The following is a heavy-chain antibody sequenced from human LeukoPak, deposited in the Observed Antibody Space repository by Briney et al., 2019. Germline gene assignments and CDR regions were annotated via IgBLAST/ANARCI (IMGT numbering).Heavy chain of an antibody. D-gene: IGHD2-15*01. CDR3: AKGARGYCSGGSRLYDY. CDR2: MNPNSGNT. Sequence: ASVKVSCKASGYTFTSYDINWVRQATGQGLEWMGWMNPNSGNTGYAQKFQGRVTMTRNTSISTAYMELSSLRSEDTAVYYCAKGARGYCSGGSRLYDYWGQGTLVTVSS. V-gene: IGHV1-8*01. J-gene: IGHJ4*02. CDR1: GYTFTSYD.